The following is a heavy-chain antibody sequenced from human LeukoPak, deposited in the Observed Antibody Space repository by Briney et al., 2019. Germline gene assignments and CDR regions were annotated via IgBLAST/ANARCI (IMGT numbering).Heavy chain of an antibody. D-gene: IGHD2-2*01. CDR1: GYRFTTYW. J-gene: IGHJ4*02. CDR3: ARHLSDITSSPNY. Sequence: GESLKISCKVSGYRFTTYWIGWVRQMPGKGLEWMGIIHPGDSHTWYSPSFQGQVTISADKSISMAYLQWSSLKASDTAMYYCARHLSDITSSPNYWGPGTLVTVSS. CDR2: IHPGDSHT. V-gene: IGHV5-51*01.